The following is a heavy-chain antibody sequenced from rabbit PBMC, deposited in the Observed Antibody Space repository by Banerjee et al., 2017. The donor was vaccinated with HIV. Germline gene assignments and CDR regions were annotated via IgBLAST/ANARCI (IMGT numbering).Heavy chain of an antibody. V-gene: IGHV1S40*01. Sequence: QSLEESGGGLVQPEGSLTLTCTASGFSFSSSCYMCWVRQAPGKGLQWIACINAITGRAVYATWAKGRFTFSKTSSTTVTLQMTSLTAADTATYFCARGGDDAGDGYNLWGQGTLVTVS. D-gene: IGHD4-2*01. CDR1: GFSFSSSCY. CDR2: INAITGRA. J-gene: IGHJ4*01. CDR3: ARGGDDAGDGYNL.